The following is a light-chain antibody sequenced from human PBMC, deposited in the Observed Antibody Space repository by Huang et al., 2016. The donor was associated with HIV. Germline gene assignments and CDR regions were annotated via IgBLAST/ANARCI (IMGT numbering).Light chain of an antibody. CDR1: QSVSSSY. CDR2: GAS. V-gene: IGKV3-20*01. J-gene: IGKJ1*01. CDR3: QQYGTSPQT. Sequence: EIVLTQSPGTLFLSPGERATLSCRASQSVSSSYLAWYQQKPGQAPRLVIHGASSRATGSPDRVSGSGSGTDFTLTISRLEPEDFAVYYCQQYGTSPQTFGQGTKVEIK.